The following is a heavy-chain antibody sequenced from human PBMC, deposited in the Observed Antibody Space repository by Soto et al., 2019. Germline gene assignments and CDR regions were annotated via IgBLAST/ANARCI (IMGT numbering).Heavy chain of an antibody. CDR3: ARLGGDTTDFDY. V-gene: IGHV5-51*01. CDR2: IYTGESDT. D-gene: IGHD4-17*01. Sequence: GESLKISCKGSGYSFTSYWIGWVRQMPGQGLEWMGIIYTGESDTRYSASFQGQVTISADKSIRTAYLQWSSLKASDTAMYYCARLGGDTTDFDYWGQGTLVTVSS. J-gene: IGHJ4*02. CDR1: GYSFTSYW.